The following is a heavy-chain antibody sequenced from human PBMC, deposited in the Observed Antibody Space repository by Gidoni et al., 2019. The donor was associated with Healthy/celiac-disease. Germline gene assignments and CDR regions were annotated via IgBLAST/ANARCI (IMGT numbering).Heavy chain of an antibody. Sequence: EVQLVESGGGLVKPGGSLRLSCAASGFTFSSYSMNWVRQAPGKGLEWVSSISSSSSYIYYADSVKGRFTISRDNAKNSLYLQMNSLRAEDTAVYYCARGSRPSAGTYGGGFDYWGQGTLVTVSS. D-gene: IGHD6-13*01. J-gene: IGHJ4*02. CDR2: ISSSSSYI. CDR1: GFTFSSYS. CDR3: ARGSRPSAGTYGGGFDY. V-gene: IGHV3-21*01.